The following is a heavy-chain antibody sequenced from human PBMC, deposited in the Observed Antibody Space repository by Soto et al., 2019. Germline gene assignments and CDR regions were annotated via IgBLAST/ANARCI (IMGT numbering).Heavy chain of an antibody. CDR2: IKPDGSDK. J-gene: IGHJ6*02. CDR1: GFTFSDHW. Sequence: GGSLRLSCAASGFTFSDHWVTWVRQAPGKGLEWVANIKPDGSDKYYGDSVKGRFTISRDNAKDSAYLQMNTLRAEDTAVYYCARGHYGMDVWGQGTTVTVSS. V-gene: IGHV3-7*03. CDR3: ARGHYGMDV.